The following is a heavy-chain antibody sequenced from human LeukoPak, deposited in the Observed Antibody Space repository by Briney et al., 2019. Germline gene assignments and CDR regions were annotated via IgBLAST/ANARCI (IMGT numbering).Heavy chain of an antibody. CDR1: GFTFSSYA. CDR2: ISGSGGST. Sequence: GGSLRLSCAASGFTFSSYAMSWVRQAPGKGLEWVSAISGSGGSTYYADSVKGRFTISRDNSKNTLYLQMNSLRAEDTAVYYCAKVVGRLPAKWIVYWGQGTLVTVSS. J-gene: IGHJ4*02. D-gene: IGHD2-2*01. V-gene: IGHV3-23*01. CDR3: AKVVGRLPAKWIVY.